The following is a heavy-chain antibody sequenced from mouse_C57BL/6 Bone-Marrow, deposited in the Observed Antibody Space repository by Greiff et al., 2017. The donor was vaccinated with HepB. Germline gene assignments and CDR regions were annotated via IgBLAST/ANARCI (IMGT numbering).Heavy chain of an antibody. Sequence: VHLVESGAELVRPGASVKLSCKASGYTFTDYYINWVKQRPGQGLEWIARIDPGSGYTYYNEKFKGQATLTAEKSSSTAYMQLSRLTSEDSAVYFCARGGGFAYWGQGTLVTVSA. J-gene: IGHJ3*01. V-gene: IGHV1-76*01. CDR3: ARGGGFAY. CDR1: GYTFTDYY. CDR2: IDPGSGYT.